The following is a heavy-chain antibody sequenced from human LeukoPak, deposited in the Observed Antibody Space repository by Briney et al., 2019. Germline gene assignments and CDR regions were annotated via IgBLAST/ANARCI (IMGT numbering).Heavy chain of an antibody. Sequence: GGSLRLSCAASGFTFSSYWMHWVRQDPGKGLVWVSRINTDGSNTRYADSVKGRFTISRDNAKNTLYLQMNSLRAEDTAVYYCAREAYCSGGSCYSGRAFDIWGQGTRVTVSS. V-gene: IGHV3-74*01. CDR1: GFTFSSYW. D-gene: IGHD2-15*01. CDR2: INTDGSNT. CDR3: AREAYCSGGSCYSGRAFDI. J-gene: IGHJ3*02.